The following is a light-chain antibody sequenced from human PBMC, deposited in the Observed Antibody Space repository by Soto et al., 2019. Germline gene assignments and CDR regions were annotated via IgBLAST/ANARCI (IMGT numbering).Light chain of an antibody. Sequence: EIVLTQSPGTLSLSPGERATLSCRAGQSVSSSYLAWYQQKPGQAPRLLIYGASSRATGIPDRFSGSGSGTDFTLTISRLEPEDFAVYYCQQYGSSLYTFGQGTKVDIK. V-gene: IGKV3-20*01. J-gene: IGKJ2*01. CDR3: QQYGSSLYT. CDR1: QSVSSSY. CDR2: GAS.